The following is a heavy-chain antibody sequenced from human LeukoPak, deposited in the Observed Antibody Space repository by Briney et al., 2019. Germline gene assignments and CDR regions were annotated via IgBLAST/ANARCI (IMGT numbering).Heavy chain of an antibody. D-gene: IGHD3-10*01. CDR1: GFTFSSYG. Sequence: PGGSLRLSCAASGFTFSSYGMHWVRQAPGKGLEWVAFIRYDGSNKYYADSVKGRFTISRDNSKNTLYLQMNSLRAEDTAVYYCAKDFTRLLWFGEFDPWGQGTLVTVSS. V-gene: IGHV3-30*02. J-gene: IGHJ5*02. CDR3: AKDFTRLLWFGEFDP. CDR2: IRYDGSNK.